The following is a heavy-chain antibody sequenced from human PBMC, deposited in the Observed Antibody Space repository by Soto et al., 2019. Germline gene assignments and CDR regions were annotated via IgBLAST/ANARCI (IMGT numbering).Heavy chain of an antibody. J-gene: IGHJ6*02. CDR3: ARGTTLAIFDYGMDV. CDR1: GFTFSSYA. Sequence: QVQLEESGGGVVQPGRSLRLSCVGTGFTFSSYAMHWVRQAPGKGLEWVAVISNDGTNKYYADSVEGRITISRDNSKNTLYLQMHSLRSEHTAVYYCARGTTLAIFDYGMDVWGQGATVTVSS. D-gene: IGHD3-3*01. CDR2: ISNDGTNK. V-gene: IGHV3-30-3*01.